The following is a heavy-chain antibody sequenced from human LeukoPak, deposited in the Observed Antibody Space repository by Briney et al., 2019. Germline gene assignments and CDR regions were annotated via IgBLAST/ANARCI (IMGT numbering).Heavy chain of an antibody. J-gene: IGHJ3*02. D-gene: IGHD3/OR15-3a*01. Sequence: ASVKVSCKSSIYAGYYVHWVRQAPGQGLEWMGWINPNSGDTNYAQKFQGRVTMTRDTSISTAYMELSRLRHDDSAVYYCASWLDGPQTEAFDIWGQGTMVTVSS. CDR2: INPNSGDT. CDR3: ASWLDGPQTEAFDI. V-gene: IGHV1-2*02. CDR1: IYAGYY.